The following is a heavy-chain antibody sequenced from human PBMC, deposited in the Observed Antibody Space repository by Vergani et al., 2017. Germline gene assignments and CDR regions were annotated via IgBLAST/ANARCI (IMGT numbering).Heavy chain of an antibody. D-gene: IGHD3-3*01. CDR1: GGSISSSSYY. CDR2: IYYSGST. V-gene: IGHV4-39*07. CDR3: ARDKAFGVTTHYVDY. Sequence: QLQLQESGPGLVKPSETLSLTCTVSGGSISSSSYYWGWIRQPPGKGLEWIGSIYYSGSTYYNPSLKSRVTISVDTSKNQFSLKLSSGTAADTAVYYCARDKAFGVTTHYVDYWGQGTLVTVSS. J-gene: IGHJ4*02.